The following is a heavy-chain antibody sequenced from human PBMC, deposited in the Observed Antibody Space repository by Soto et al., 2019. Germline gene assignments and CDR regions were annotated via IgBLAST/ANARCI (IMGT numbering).Heavy chain of an antibody. D-gene: IGHD3-16*01. V-gene: IGHV4-30-4*01. J-gene: IGHJ4*02. CDR1: GGSISSGDYY. CDR3: ARVGGLRFGEFLLDY. Sequence: QVQLQESGPGLVKPSQILSVTCTVSGGSISSGDYYWSWIRRPPGKGLEWIGYIYYSGSTYYNPSLKSRVTTSVDTSKNQFSLKLSSVTAADTAVYYCARVGGLRFGEFLLDYWGQGTLVTVS. CDR2: IYYSGST.